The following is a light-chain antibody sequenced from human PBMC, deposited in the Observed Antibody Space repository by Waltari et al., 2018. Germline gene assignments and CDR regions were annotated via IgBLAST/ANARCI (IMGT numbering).Light chain of an antibody. CDR1: QSLLHSNGYNY. J-gene: IGKJ1*01. CDR3: MQALQTPWT. Sequence: DIVMTQSPLSLPVTPGEPASISCRSSQSLLHSNGYNYLDWYLQKHGQSPQLLIYLGSNRASGVPDRFSGSGSGTDVTLKISRVEAEDVGVYYCMQALQTPWTFGQGTKVEIK. CDR2: LGS. V-gene: IGKV2-28*01.